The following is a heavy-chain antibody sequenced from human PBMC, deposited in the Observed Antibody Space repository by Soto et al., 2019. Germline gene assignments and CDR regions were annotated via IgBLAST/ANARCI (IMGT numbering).Heavy chain of an antibody. CDR1: GFTFSSYG. CDR2: ISYDGSNK. J-gene: IGHJ4*02. V-gene: IGHV3-30*18. D-gene: IGHD4-17*01. CDR3: AKDGGGDYGDYWGVLDY. Sequence: GGSLRLSCAASGFTFSSYGMHWVRQAPGKGLEWVAVISYDGSNKYYADSVKGRFTISRDNSKNTLYLQMNSLRAEDTAVYYCAKDGGGDYGDYWGVLDYWGQGTLVTVSS.